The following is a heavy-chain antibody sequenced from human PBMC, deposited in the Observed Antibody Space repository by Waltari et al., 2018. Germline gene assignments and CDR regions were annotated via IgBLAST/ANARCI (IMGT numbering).Heavy chain of an antibody. CDR3: ARSTPDAFDI. J-gene: IGHJ3*02. CDR2: SVPSFGTA. V-gene: IGHV1-69*05. CDR1: GATFSRYA. Sequence: QVQLVQSGAEVKKPGSSVKVSCKASGATFSRYAISWVRQAPGQGLEWMGTSVPSFGTANYARKFQGRVTMTTDTSTSTAYMELRSLRSDDTAVYYCARSTPDAFDIWGQGTMVTVSS.